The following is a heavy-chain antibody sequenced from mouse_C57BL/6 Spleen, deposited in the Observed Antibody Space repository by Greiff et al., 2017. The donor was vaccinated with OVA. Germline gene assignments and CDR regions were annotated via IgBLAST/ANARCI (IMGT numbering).Heavy chain of an antibody. Sequence: QVQLQQSGAELVRPGASVTLSCKASGYTFTDYEMHWVKQTPVHGLEWIGAIDPETGGTAYNQKFKGKAILTADKSSSTAYMELRSLTSEDSAVYYCTWGYYGSTWYFDVWGTGTTVTVSS. V-gene: IGHV1-15*01. CDR1: GYTFTDYE. CDR2: IDPETGGT. J-gene: IGHJ1*03. CDR3: TWGYYGSTWYFDV. D-gene: IGHD1-1*01.